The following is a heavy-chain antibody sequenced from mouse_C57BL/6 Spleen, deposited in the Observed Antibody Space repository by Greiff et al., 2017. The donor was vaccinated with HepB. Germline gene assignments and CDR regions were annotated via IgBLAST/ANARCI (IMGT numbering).Heavy chain of an antibody. CDR1: GYTFTDYY. CDR2: INPYNGGT. CDR3: ARDYSNPDY. J-gene: IGHJ2*01. V-gene: IGHV1-19*01. D-gene: IGHD2-5*01. Sequence: EVQLQQSGPVLVKPGASVKMSCKASGYTFTDYYMNWVKQSHGKSLEWIGVINPYNGGTSYNQKFKGKATLTVDKSSSTAYMELNSLTSEDSAVYYCARDYSNPDYWGQGTTLTVSS.